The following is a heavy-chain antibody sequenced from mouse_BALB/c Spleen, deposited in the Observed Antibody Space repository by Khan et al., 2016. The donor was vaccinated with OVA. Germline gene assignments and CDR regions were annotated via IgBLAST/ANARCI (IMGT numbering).Heavy chain of an antibody. CDR2: INSNGGST. Sequence: VQLQQSGGGLVQPGGSLKLSCAASGFTFSSYGMSWVRQTPDKRLELVATINSNGGSTYYPDSVKGRFTISRDNAKNTLYLQMSSLKSEDTVMYYCARMARTINWGQGTTLTVSS. CDR3: ARMARTIN. CDR1: GFTFSSYG. J-gene: IGHJ2*01. V-gene: IGHV5-6-3*01.